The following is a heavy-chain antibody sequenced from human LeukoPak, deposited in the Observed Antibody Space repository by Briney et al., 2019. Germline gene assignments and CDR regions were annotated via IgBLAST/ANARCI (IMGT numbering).Heavy chain of an antibody. CDR2: VDYSWTI. J-gene: IGHJ4*02. Sequence: SDTPSLTCSLFGASTRRVTHFCGSVRQLGGTCLGWLRYVDYSWTIYYDSSLESRLTLSVDTSNNQFSRDLRSRTAADTAVYYCAKGRLARIPYFDSWGQGALVAVSS. CDR1: GASTRRVTHF. CDR3: AKGRLARIPYFDS. V-gene: IGHV4-31*03. D-gene: IGHD6-19*01.